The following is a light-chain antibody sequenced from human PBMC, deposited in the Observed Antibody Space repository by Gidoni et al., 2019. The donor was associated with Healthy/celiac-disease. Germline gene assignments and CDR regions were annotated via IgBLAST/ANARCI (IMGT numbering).Light chain of an antibody. Sequence: DIQMTQSPSSLSASVGDRVTITCRASQGISNYLAWYQQKPGKVPKLLIYAASTLQSVVPSRFSGSGSGTDFTLTISSLQPEDVATYYCQKYNSAPSFGPGTKVDIK. CDR1: QGISNY. CDR2: AAS. V-gene: IGKV1-27*01. CDR3: QKYNSAPS. J-gene: IGKJ3*01.